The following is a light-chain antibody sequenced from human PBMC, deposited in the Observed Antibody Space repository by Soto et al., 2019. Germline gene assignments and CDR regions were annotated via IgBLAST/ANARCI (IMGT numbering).Light chain of an antibody. CDR3: CSYGGSSTLRV. J-gene: IGLJ1*01. V-gene: IGLV2-23*01. CDR1: SSDVGSYNL. CDR2: EGS. Sequence: QSALTQPASVSGSPGQSITISCSGTSSDVGSYNLVSWYQHHPGKAPKLMIYEGSKRPSGVSNRFSGSKSGNTASLTISGLQTEDEADYYCCSYGGSSTLRVFGTGTKVTVL.